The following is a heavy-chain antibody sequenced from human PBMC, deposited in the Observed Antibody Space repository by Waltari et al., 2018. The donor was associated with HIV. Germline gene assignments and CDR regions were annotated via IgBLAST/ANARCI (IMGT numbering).Heavy chain of an antibody. V-gene: IGHV3-48*01. D-gene: IGHD1-26*01. CDR1: VFTFSSSS. CDR2: ISSSGSTI. Sequence: EVQLVESGGGLVQPGGSLRLSCAASVFTFSSSSMNWVRQAPGKGLEWVSYISSSGSTIYYADSVRGRFTISRDNAKNSLYLQLNSLRAEDTAVYYCARDYSGTYADFDYWGQGTLVTVSS. J-gene: IGHJ4*02. CDR3: ARDYSGTYADFDY.